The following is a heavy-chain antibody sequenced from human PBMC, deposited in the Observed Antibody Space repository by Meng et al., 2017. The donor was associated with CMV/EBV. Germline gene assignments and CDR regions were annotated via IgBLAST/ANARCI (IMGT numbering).Heavy chain of an antibody. CDR3: ARDRLGSSDPDVNY. CDR2: ISSSGSTI. D-gene: IGHD3-16*01. CDR1: GFTFSSYA. J-gene: IGHJ4*02. Sequence: GESLKISCAASGFTFSSYAMHWVRQAPGKGLEWVSYISSSGSTIYYADSVKGRFTISRDNAKNSLYLQMNSLRAEDTAVYYCARDRLGSSDPDVNYWGQGTLVTVSS. V-gene: IGHV3-48*03.